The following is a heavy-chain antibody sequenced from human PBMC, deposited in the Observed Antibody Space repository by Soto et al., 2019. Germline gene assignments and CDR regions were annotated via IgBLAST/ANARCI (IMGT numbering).Heavy chain of an antibody. Sequence: PGGSLRLSCAASGFTFSSYSMDWVRQAPGKGLEWVSSISSSSSYIYYADSVKGRFTISRDNAKNSLYLQMNSLRAEDTAVYYCAGAVYYYGSGSYYLFDYWGQGTLVTVSS. V-gene: IGHV3-21*01. D-gene: IGHD3-10*01. CDR1: GFTFSSYS. CDR3: AGAVYYYGSGSYYLFDY. CDR2: ISSSSSYI. J-gene: IGHJ4*02.